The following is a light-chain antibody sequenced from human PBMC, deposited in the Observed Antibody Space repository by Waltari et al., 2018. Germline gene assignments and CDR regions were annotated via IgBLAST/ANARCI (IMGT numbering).Light chain of an antibody. CDR1: QSINTW. Sequence: DIQMAQSPSTLSASVGDRVTITCRASQSINTWLAWYNQKPGKAPNLLIYKASSFEYGVPSRFSGSGSGTEFTLTSSSLQPDDFGTYYCQQYNSFPCTFGQGTTLEI. CDR3: QQYNSFPCT. CDR2: KAS. J-gene: IGKJ2*02. V-gene: IGKV1-5*03.